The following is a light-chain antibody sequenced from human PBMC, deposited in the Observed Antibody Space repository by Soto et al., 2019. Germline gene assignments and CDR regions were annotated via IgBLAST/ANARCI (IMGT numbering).Light chain of an antibody. Sequence: DIQMTQSPYTLSASVGHRVTITCRASQSISSWLAWYQQKPGKAPNLLIYKASSLESGVPSRFSGSGTGTEFTLTISSLQSEGFATYYCQQYKTYSRTFGQGTKVDIK. V-gene: IGKV1-5*03. CDR1: QSISSW. CDR2: KAS. J-gene: IGKJ1*01. CDR3: QQYKTYSRT.